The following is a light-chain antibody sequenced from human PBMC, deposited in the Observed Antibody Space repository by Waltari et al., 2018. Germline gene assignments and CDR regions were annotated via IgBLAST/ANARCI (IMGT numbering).Light chain of an antibody. Sequence: QSALTQPASVSGSPGQSITISCPGTTSDVGSYNLVSCYQHHPGTVPKLMIYEDSQRPSGVSNRFSGSKSANTASLTISGLQAEDEADYYCFSYAGLSTFVFGTGTKVTVL. V-gene: IGLV2-23*02. CDR1: TSDVGSYNL. CDR2: EDS. CDR3: FSYAGLSTFV. J-gene: IGLJ1*01.